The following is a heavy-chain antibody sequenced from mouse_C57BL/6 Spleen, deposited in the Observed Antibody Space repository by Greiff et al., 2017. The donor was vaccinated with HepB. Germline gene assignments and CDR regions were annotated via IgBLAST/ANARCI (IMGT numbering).Heavy chain of an antibody. CDR2: IYPSDSET. J-gene: IGHJ1*03. CDR3: AIDYGSSHWYFDV. CDR1: GYTFTSYW. D-gene: IGHD1-1*01. V-gene: IGHV1-61*01. Sequence: QVQLQQPGAELVRPGSSVKLSCKASGYTFTSYWMDWVKQRPGQGLEWIGNIYPSDSETHYNQKFKDKATLTVDKSSSTAYMQLSSLTSEDSAVYYCAIDYGSSHWYFDVWGTGTTVTVSS.